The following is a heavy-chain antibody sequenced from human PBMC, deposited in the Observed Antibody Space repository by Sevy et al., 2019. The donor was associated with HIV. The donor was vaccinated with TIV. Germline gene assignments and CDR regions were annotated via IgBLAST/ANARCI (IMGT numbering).Heavy chain of an antibody. J-gene: IGHJ5*01. V-gene: IGHV3-33*07. CDR3: ARDAARVIVPTAGFDS. CDR1: GFAFRTFW. CDR2: IWYDGRTE. D-gene: IGHD1-1*01. Sequence: GGSLRLSCAASGFAFRTFWMSWVRQAPGKGLEWVAAIWYDGRTERYADSVQGRFTISRDNSKKTLHLQMNSLRAEDTALYYCARDAARVIVPTAGFDSWGQGTLVTVSS.